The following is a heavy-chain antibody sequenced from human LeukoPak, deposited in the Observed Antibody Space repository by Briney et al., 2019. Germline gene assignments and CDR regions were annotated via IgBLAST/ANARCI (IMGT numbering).Heavy chain of an antibody. CDR1: GYTFTSYD. D-gene: IGHD2/OR15-2a*01. CDR2: MNPNSGNT. V-gene: IGHV1-8*01. J-gene: IGHJ4*02. CDR3: ASRPDCNVARCLYYFDY. Sequence: ASVKVSCKASGYTFTSYDINWVRQATGQGLEWMGWMNPNSGNTGYAQKFQGRVTMTRNTSISTAYMELSSLRSEDTAVYYCASRPDCNVARCLYYFDYWGQGTLVTVSS.